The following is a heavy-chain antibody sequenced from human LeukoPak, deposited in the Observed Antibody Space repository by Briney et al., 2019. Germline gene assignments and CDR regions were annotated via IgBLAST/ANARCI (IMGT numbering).Heavy chain of an antibody. V-gene: IGHV4-39*01. CDR2: IYSSGST. CDR1: GVCISSSSYY. Sequence: SGTLSLTCNVSGVCISSSSYYWGWIRQAAGKGLEWIGSIYSSGSTYYNSTLKSRVTISIDTSKNQVSLKMSSVTAADTAVYYCAKSGGYGLIDYWGQGTLVTVSS. J-gene: IGHJ4*01. D-gene: IGHD6-25*01. CDR3: AKSGGYGLIDY.